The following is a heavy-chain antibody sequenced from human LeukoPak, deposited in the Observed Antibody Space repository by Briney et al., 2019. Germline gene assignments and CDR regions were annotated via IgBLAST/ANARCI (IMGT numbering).Heavy chain of an antibody. CDR2: MSYQGRNK. CDR3: AGDNYGVDY. CDR1: GFTFSDYN. V-gene: IGHV3-30*04. D-gene: IGHD3-16*01. J-gene: IGHJ4*01. Sequence: PGGSLRLSCAASGFTFSDYNMHWVRLAPGKGLEWVAFMSYQGRNKYYADSVKGRFTISKDNSRNTLYLQMNSLRPVDTAMYYCAGDNYGVDYWGHGTLVTVSS.